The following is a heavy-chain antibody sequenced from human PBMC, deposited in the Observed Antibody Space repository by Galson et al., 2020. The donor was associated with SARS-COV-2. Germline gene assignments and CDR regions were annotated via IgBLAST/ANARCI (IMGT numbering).Heavy chain of an antibody. CDR1: GGSISSGGYY. CDR2: IYYSGST. J-gene: IGHJ4*02. V-gene: IGHV4-31*03. Sequence: SETLSLTCTVSGGSISSGGYYWSWIRQHPGKGLEWIGYIYYSGSTYYNPSLKSRVTISVDTSKNQFSLKLSSVTAADTAVYYCARVQQRPYLFDYWGQGTLVTVSS. CDR3: ARVQQRPYLFDY. D-gene: IGHD6-25*01.